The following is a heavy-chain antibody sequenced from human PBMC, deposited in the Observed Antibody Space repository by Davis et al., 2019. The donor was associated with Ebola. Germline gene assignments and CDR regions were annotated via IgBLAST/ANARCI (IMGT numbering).Heavy chain of an antibody. D-gene: IGHD4-11*01. CDR3: ARGGETVTGTASHGMDV. Sequence: GESLKISCAASGFTFNTYAMTWVRQAPGKGLEWVSAISGNGDSTYYAESVKGRFTISRDNSKNTLYLQMNSLTAEDTAFYYCARGGETVTGTASHGMDVWGQGTTVTVSS. CDR2: ISGNGDST. V-gene: IGHV3-23*01. CDR1: GFTFNTYA. J-gene: IGHJ6*02.